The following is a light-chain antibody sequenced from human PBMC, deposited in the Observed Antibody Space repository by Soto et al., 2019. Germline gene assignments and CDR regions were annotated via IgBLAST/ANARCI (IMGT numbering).Light chain of an antibody. Sequence: NFMLAQPHSVSESRGKTVTMSCTRSSGSNGSSYVQWYQQRPGSSPTTVIFEDNQRPTGVPVRFSGSIDSSSNSASLVISGLRTEDEADYYCQSYDTSNPLVFGGGTKVTVL. CDR2: EDN. CDR1: SGSNGSSY. J-gene: IGLJ3*02. CDR3: QSYDTSNPLV. V-gene: IGLV6-57*01.